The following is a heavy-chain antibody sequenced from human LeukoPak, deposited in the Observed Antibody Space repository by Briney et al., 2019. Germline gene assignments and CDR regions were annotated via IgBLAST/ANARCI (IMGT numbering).Heavy chain of an antibody. CDR3: AREGTTLTHFDY. CDR1: GVSITGYY. V-gene: IGHV4-59*01. CDR2: IYSSGST. Sequence: SETLSLTCTVSGVSITGYYWSWIRQPPGKGLEWIGYIYSSGSTNYNPSLQSRVTISVDTSKNQFSLKLSSVTAADTAVYYCAREGTTLTHFDYWGQGTLVTVSS. D-gene: IGHD4-17*01. J-gene: IGHJ4*02.